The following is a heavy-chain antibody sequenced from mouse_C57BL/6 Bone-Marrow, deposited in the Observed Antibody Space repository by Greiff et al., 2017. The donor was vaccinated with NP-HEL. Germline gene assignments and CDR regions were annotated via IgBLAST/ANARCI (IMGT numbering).Heavy chain of an antibody. D-gene: IGHD1-1*01. Sequence: QVQLQQPGAELVKPGASVKLSCKASGYTFTSYWMHWVKQRPGQGLEWIGMIHPNSGSTNYNEKFKSKATLTVDKSSSTAYMQRSSLTSEDSAVYYCARWGISFITTVVAGGDFDYWGQGTTLTVSS. V-gene: IGHV1-64*01. J-gene: IGHJ2*01. CDR1: GYTFTSYW. CDR3: ARWGISFITTVVAGGDFDY. CDR2: IHPNSGST.